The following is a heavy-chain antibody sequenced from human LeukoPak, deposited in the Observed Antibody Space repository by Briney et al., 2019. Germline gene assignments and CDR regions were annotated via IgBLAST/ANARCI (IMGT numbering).Heavy chain of an antibody. CDR1: GFTFSSYG. CDR2: ISYDGSNK. V-gene: IGHV3-30*18. CDR3: AKGYSSGPGWFDP. D-gene: IGHD6-19*01. Sequence: GSLRLSCAASGFTFSSYGMHWVRQAPGKGLEWVAVISYDGSNKYYADSVKGRFTISRDNSKNTLYLQMNSLRAEDTAVYYCAKGYSSGPGWFDPWDQGTLVTVSS. J-gene: IGHJ5*02.